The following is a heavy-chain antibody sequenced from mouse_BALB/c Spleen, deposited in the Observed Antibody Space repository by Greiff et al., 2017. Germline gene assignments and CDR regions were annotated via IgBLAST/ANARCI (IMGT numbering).Heavy chain of an antibody. CDR2: IWSGGST. CDR3: ARNRNDGYYMFAY. J-gene: IGHJ3*01. Sequence: QVQLKESGPGLVQPSQSLSITCTVSGFSLTSYGVHWVRQSPGKGLEWLGVIWSGGSTDYNAAFISRLSISKDNSKSQVFFKMNSLQADDTAIYYCARNRNDGYYMFAYWGQGTLVTVSA. V-gene: IGHV2-4-1*01. D-gene: IGHD2-3*01. CDR1: GFSLTSYG.